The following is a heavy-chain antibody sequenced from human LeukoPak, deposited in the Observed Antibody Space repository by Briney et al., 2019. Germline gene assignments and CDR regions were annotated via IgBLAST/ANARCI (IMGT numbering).Heavy chain of an antibody. J-gene: IGHJ4*02. D-gene: IGHD5-24*01. CDR3: AREYVEENYFDY. Sequence: SETLSLTCTVSGYSISRGYYGGGIRQPPGKGLGGIGSIYQMGRTYYNPPLTSRVTISVATSKTQSPLNLSSVTAPDTAVYSCAREYVEENYFDYWGQGTLVTASS. V-gene: IGHV4-38-2*02. CDR2: IYQMGRT. CDR1: GYSISRGYY.